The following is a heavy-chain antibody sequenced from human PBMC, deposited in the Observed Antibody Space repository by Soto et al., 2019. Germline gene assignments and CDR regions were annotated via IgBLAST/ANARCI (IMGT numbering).Heavy chain of an antibody. J-gene: IGHJ6*02. V-gene: IGHV4-30-2*01. D-gene: IGHD3-3*01. CDR3: ARDPVFWSGWSYGMDV. CDR2: IYHSGST. CDR1: GGSISSGGYS. Sequence: PSETLSLTCAVSGGSISSGGYSWSWIRQPPGKGLEWIGYIYHSGSTYYNPSLKSRVTISVDRSKNQFSLKLSSVTAADTAVYYCARDPVFWSGWSYGMDVWDQGTTVTVSS.